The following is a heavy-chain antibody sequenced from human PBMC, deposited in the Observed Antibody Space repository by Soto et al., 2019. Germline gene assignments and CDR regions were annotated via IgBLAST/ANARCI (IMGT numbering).Heavy chain of an antibody. CDR2: IYYSGST. V-gene: IGHV4-31*03. D-gene: IGHD3-3*01. Sequence: QVQLQESGAGLVKPSQTLSLTCTVSGGSISSGGYYWSWIRQHPGKGLEWIGYIYYSGSTYYNPSLKSRVTISVDTSKNQFSLKLSSVTAADTAVYYCARGWNYDFWSGGMDVWGQGTTVTVSS. CDR1: GGSISSGGYY. J-gene: IGHJ6*02. CDR3: ARGWNYDFWSGGMDV.